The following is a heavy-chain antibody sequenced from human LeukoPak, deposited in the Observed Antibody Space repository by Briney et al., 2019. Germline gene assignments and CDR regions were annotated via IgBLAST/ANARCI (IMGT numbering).Heavy chain of an antibody. CDR2: FDPEDGET. Sequence: ASEKVSCKVSGYTLTELSMHWVRQAPGKGLEWMGGFDPEDGETIYAQKFQGRVTMTEDTSTDTAYMELSSLRSEDTAVYYCATGHYGSGSYANWFDPWGQGTLVTVSS. D-gene: IGHD3-10*01. CDR1: GYTLTELS. CDR3: ATGHYGSGSYANWFDP. J-gene: IGHJ5*02. V-gene: IGHV1-24*01.